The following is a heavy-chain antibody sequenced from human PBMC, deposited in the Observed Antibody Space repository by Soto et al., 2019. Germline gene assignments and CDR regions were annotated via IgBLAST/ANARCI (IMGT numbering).Heavy chain of an antibody. V-gene: IGHV1-69*01. D-gene: IGHD6-19*01. CDR1: GDTFTNYA. Sequence: QVELVQSGAEVKKPGSSVKVSCKASGDTFTNYAITWVRQAPGQGLEWMGGIIPVFDTTNFAQRFQDRVTFTADDYTNTAYMELSSLRSEDTAIYYCARVRSITVAGPFDYWGQGSLVIVSS. CDR2: IIPVFDTT. CDR3: ARVRSITVAGPFDY. J-gene: IGHJ4*02.